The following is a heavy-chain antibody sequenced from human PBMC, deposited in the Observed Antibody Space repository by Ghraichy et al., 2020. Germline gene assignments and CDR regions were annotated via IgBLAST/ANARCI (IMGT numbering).Heavy chain of an antibody. CDR1: GFTFSNYA. CDR2: ISYDGSKK. V-gene: IGHV3-30-3*01. CDR3: ARDILATDNY. D-gene: IGHD5-12*01. J-gene: IGHJ4*02. Sequence: GESLNISCAASGFTFSNYAMHWVRQAPGKGLEWVAVISYDGSKKYYADSVKGRFTISRDNSKNTVFLQMNSLRDEDTAIYFCARDILATDNYWGQGTLVTVSS.